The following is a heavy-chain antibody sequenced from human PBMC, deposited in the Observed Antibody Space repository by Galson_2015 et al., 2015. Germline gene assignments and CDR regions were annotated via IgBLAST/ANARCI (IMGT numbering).Heavy chain of an antibody. CDR3: ASLYCSGGNCYDAFDI. CDR1: GFTFSSYG. CDR2: IWYDGGNK. J-gene: IGHJ3*02. V-gene: IGHV3-33*01. Sequence: SLRLSCAASGFTFSSYGMHWVRQAPGKGLEWVAVIWYDGGNKYYADSVKGRFTISRDNSKNTLYLQMNSLRAEDTAVYYCASLYCSGGNCYDAFDIWGQGTMVTVSS. D-gene: IGHD2-15*01.